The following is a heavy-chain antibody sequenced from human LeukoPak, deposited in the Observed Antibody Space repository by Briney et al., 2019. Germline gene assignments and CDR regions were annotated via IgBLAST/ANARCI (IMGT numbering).Heavy chain of an antibody. CDR1: GGSISSYY. D-gene: IGHD6-19*01. Sequence: SETLSLTCTVSGGSISSYYCSWIRQPAGKGLEWIGRIQISGSTNYNPSLKSRVTMSVDTSKNQFSLNLSSVTAADTAVYYCASGGVAGRWPLDYWGQGTPVTVSS. V-gene: IGHV4-4*07. J-gene: IGHJ4*02. CDR2: IQISGST. CDR3: ASGGVAGRWPLDY.